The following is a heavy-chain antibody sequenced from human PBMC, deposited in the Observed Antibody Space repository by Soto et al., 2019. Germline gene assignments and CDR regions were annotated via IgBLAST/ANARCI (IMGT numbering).Heavy chain of an antibody. J-gene: IGHJ6*02. CDR3: ARDPLRFLEWSDNGMDV. Sequence: EVQLVESGGGLVQPGGSLRLSCAASGFTFSSYWMHWDRQAPGKGLVWVSRINSDGSSTSYADSVKGRFTISRDNAKNTLYLQMNSLRAEDTAVYYCARDPLRFLEWSDNGMDVWGQGTTVTVSS. D-gene: IGHD3-3*01. CDR1: GFTFSSYW. V-gene: IGHV3-74*01. CDR2: INSDGSST.